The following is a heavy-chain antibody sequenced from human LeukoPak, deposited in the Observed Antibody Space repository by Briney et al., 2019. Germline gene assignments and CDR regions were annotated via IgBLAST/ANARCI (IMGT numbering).Heavy chain of an antibody. D-gene: IGHD3-22*01. V-gene: IGHV4-34*01. Sequence: PSETLSLTCAVYGGSFSGYYWSWIRQPPGKGLEWIGEINHSGSTNYNPSLKSRVTISVDTSKNQFSLKLSSVTAADTAVYYCASSGYPTFVDYWGQGTLVTVSS. J-gene: IGHJ4*02. CDR3: ASSGYPTFVDY. CDR1: GGSFSGYY. CDR2: INHSGST.